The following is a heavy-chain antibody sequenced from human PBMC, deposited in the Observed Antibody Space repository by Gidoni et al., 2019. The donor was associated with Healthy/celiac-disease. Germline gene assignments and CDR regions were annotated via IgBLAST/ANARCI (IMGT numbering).Heavy chain of an antibody. V-gene: IGHV3-21*01. CDR1: GFTFSNYN. CDR3: ARDGWYHY. J-gene: IGHJ4*02. D-gene: IGHD6-19*01. CDR2: ISSSSTYI. Sequence: EVQLVESGGGLVKPGGSLRLSCAASGFTFSNYNMTWVRQAPGKGLEWVSSISSSSTYIYYADSLKGRFTISRDNAKNSLSLQMNSLRAEDTAVYYCARDGWYHYWGQGTLVTVSS.